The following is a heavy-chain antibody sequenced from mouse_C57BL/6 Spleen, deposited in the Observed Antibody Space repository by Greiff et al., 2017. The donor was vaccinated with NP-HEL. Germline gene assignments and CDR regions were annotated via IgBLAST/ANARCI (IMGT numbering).Heavy chain of an antibody. CDR1: GYTFTDYN. Sequence: VQLQQSGPELVKPGASVKMSCKASGYTFTDYNMHWVKQSHGKSLEWIGYINPNNGGTSYNQKFKGKATLTVNKSSSTAYMELRSLTSEDSAVYYCARGRTVVAPFGYWGQGTTLTVSS. D-gene: IGHD1-1*01. J-gene: IGHJ2*01. CDR2: INPNNGGT. V-gene: IGHV1-22*01. CDR3: ARGRTVVAPFGY.